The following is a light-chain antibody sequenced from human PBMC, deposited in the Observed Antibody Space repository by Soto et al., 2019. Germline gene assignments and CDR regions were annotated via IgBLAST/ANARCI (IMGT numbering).Light chain of an antibody. Sequence: QSALTQPASVSGSPGQSITISCTGTSSDVGGYNYVSWYHQHPGKAPKLMIYEVSNRPSGVSNRFSGSKSGNTASLTISGLQTEDEAHYYCSSYTSSSTLVVFGGGTKVTVL. J-gene: IGLJ2*01. CDR2: EVS. CDR1: SSDVGGYNY. V-gene: IGLV2-14*01. CDR3: SSYTSSSTLVV.